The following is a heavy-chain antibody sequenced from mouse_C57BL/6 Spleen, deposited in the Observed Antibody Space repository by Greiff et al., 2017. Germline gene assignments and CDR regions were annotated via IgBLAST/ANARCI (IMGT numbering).Heavy chain of an antibody. D-gene: IGHD1-1*01. CDR3: AKTGPYGSSAWYFDV. CDR2: IYPGSGST. V-gene: IGHV1-55*01. Sequence: QVQLQQSGAGLVKPGASVKISCKASGYTFTSYWITWVSQTPGQGLEWMGDIYPGSGSTNYNEKFKSKVTLTVDTCASTAYMQLSSLTSEDSAVYYCAKTGPYGSSAWYFDVWGTGTTVTVSS. CDR1: GYTFTSYW. J-gene: IGHJ1*03.